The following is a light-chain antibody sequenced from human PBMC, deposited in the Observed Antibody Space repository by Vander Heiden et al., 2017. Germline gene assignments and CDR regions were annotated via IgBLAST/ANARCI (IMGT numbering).Light chain of an antibody. J-gene: IGKJ2*01. CDR3: QQYDSTPYT. CDR1: QSVLYSSNNKNY. Sequence: DIVMTQSPDSLAVSLGERATINCKSSQSVLYSSNNKNYLAWYQQKPGQPPKLLIYWASTRESGVPDRFSGSGSGTDFTLTISSLQAEDVAVYYCQQYDSTPYTFGQATKLEIK. V-gene: IGKV4-1*01. CDR2: WAS.